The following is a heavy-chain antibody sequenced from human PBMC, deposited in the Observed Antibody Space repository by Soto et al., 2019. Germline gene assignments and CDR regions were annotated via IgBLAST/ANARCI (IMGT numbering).Heavy chain of an antibody. CDR1: GFTFSSYG. CDR3: AKDNPYYDILTGYSGGSYYGMDV. J-gene: IGHJ6*02. CDR2: ISYDGGNK. D-gene: IGHD3-9*01. V-gene: IGHV3-30*18. Sequence: GGSLRLSCAASGFTFSSYGMHWVRQAPGKGLEWVAVISYDGGNKYYADSVKGRFAISRDNSKNTLYLQMNSLRAEDTAVYYCAKDNPYYDILTGYSGGSYYGMDVWGQGTTVTVSS.